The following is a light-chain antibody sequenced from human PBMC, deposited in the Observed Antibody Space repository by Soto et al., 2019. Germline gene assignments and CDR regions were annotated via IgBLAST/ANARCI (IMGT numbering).Light chain of an antibody. V-gene: IGKV1-5*01. CDR3: QLYKSYSRYT. Sequence: DIQMTQSPSTLYASVGDRVTITYRASQSISSWLAWYQQKPGKAPKLLIYDASSLESGVPSRFSGSGSGTEFTLTISSLQPDDFATYYCQLYKSYSRYTLGQGTKLEIK. CDR1: QSISSW. CDR2: DAS. J-gene: IGKJ2*01.